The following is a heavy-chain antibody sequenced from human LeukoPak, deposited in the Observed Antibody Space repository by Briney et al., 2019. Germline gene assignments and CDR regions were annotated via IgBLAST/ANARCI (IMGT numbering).Heavy chain of an antibody. J-gene: IGHJ4*02. Sequence: GGSLRLSCAASGFTFTDYYMSWIRQAPGKGLEWVSYITNSGTTIYYADSVKGRFTISRDNAKNSLYLQMNSLKTEDTAVYYCTTGNVVDLTFDYWGQGTLVTVSS. D-gene: IGHD2-2*01. V-gene: IGHV3-11*01. CDR1: GFTFTDYY. CDR2: ITNSGTTI. CDR3: TTGNVVDLTFDY.